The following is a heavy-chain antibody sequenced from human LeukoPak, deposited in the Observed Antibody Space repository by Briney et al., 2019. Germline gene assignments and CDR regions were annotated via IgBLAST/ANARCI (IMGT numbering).Heavy chain of an antibody. Sequence: GGSLRLSCAASGFTFSSYWMSWVRQAPGKGLEWVASIKQDGSEKYYVDSVKGRFTISRDNAKNSLYLQMNSLRAEDTAVYYCARDGSYCGGDCYSDYWGQGTLVTVSS. J-gene: IGHJ4*02. CDR2: IKQDGSEK. CDR3: ARDGSYCGGDCYSDY. D-gene: IGHD2-21*02. V-gene: IGHV3-7*01. CDR1: GFTFSSYW.